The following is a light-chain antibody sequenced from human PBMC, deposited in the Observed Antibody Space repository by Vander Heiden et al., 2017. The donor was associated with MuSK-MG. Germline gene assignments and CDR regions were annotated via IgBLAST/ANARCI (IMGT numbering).Light chain of an antibody. J-gene: IGKJ4*01. CDR2: GSS. CDR3: QQDGTAKV. Sequence: EIVLTQSPGTLSLSPGERATLSCRASQTISGNRLAWYQQRPGQAPRVLVYGSSSRATGIPDRFSGSGSGTDFTLTISRLEPEDFAVYYCQQDGTAKVFGGGTRVEIK. CDR1: QTISGNR. V-gene: IGKV3-20*01.